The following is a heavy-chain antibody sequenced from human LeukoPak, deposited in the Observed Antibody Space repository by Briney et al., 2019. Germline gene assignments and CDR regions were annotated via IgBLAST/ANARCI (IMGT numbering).Heavy chain of an antibody. CDR2: ITAGGGGT. V-gene: IGHV3-23*01. Sequence: PGGSLRLSCAASGFSFSSYAMTWVRRAPGKGLEWVSTITAGGGGTYYADSVKGRFTISRDNSKNTLCLQMNSLTAEDTAIYYCAGTTTVTTKRFQHWGQGTLVTVSS. J-gene: IGHJ1*01. D-gene: IGHD4-17*01. CDR3: AGTTTVTTKRFQH. CDR1: GFSFSSYA.